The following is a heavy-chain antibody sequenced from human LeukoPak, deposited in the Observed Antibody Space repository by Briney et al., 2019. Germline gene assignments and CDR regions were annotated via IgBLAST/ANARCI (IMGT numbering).Heavy chain of an antibody. CDR2: IYQSGSGSS. CDR1: GGSIISSNYY. J-gene: IGHJ4*02. V-gene: IGHV4-39*01. CDR3: ASTLRFLPYRRFDY. Sequence: SETLSPTCSVSGGSIISSNYYWGWIRRPPGKGLEWIGSIYQSGSGSSYYNPSLKTRVTIFGHTSKNQFFLRLSSVTAADTAVYYCASTLRFLPYRRFDYWGQGTLVTVPS. D-gene: IGHD3-3*01.